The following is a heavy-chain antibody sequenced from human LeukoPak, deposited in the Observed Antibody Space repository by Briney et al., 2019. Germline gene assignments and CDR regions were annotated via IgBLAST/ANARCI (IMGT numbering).Heavy chain of an antibody. V-gene: IGHV3-74*01. CDR1: GFTFSSYW. Sequence: GGSLRLSCAAPGFTFSSYWMHWVRQAPGKGLVWVSRINSDGSSTSYADSVKGRFTISRDNAKNTLYLQMNSLRAEDTAVYYCARVPIVVVPAYYYYYGMDVWGKGTTVTVSS. CDR3: ARVPIVVVPAYYYYYGMDV. D-gene: IGHD2-2*01. CDR2: INSDGSST. J-gene: IGHJ6*04.